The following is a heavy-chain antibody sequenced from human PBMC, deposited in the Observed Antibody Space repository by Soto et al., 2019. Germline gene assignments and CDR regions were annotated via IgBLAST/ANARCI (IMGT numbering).Heavy chain of an antibody. CDR1: VGAVSSREYL. CDR2: IYYSGST. Sequence: SETLSLTFTVSVGAVSSREYLLPWCRQPPGKGLEWIGSIYYSGSTYYNPPLKSRVTISVDTSKNQFSLKLSSVTAADTAVYYCAGTGLRTSLSLVDYWVQGTLVTVS. CDR3: AGTGLRTSLSLVDY. D-gene: IGHD2-2*01. J-gene: IGHJ4*02. V-gene: IGHV4-39*01.